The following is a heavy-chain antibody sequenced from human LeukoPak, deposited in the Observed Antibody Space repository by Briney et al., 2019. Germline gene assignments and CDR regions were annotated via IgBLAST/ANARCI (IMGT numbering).Heavy chain of an antibody. CDR2: IYYSGST. V-gene: IGHV4-59*01. Sequence: SETLSLTCTVSGGSISSYYWTWFRQPPGKGLEWIGYIYYSGSTNYNPSLKSRVIISVDTSKNQFSLKLSSVTAADTAVYYCARGAQAWQLVPFDYWGQGTLVTVSS. D-gene: IGHD6-13*01. CDR3: ARGAQAWQLVPFDY. CDR1: GGSISSYY. J-gene: IGHJ4*02.